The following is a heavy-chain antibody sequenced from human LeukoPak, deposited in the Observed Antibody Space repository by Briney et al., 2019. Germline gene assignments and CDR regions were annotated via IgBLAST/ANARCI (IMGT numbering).Heavy chain of an antibody. J-gene: IGHJ6*03. CDR3: ARGRRNTSGGYYYYYMDV. Sequence: SETLSLTCTVSGGSISSGSYYWSWIRQPAGKGLKWIGRIYASGTTNYNPSLKSRVTMSVDTSKNQFSLNLTSITAADTAVYYCARGRRNTSGGYYYYYMDVWGKGTTVIISS. D-gene: IGHD2-2*01. V-gene: IGHV4-61*02. CDR2: IYASGTT. CDR1: GGSISSGSYY.